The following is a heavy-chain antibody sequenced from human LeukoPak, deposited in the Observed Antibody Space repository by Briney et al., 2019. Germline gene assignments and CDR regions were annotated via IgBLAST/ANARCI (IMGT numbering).Heavy chain of an antibody. CDR2: VWYDGGIE. Sequence: GGSLRLSCAASAFTFNTYGMNWVRQAPGKGLEWVGVVWYDGGIEYYADSVKGRFIISRDNSKNTLYLQMHSLRAEDTAVYYCARGNYDFWSGYWDYWGQGTLVTVSS. V-gene: IGHV3-33*01. CDR1: AFTFNTYG. D-gene: IGHD3-3*01. CDR3: ARGNYDFWSGYWDY. J-gene: IGHJ4*02.